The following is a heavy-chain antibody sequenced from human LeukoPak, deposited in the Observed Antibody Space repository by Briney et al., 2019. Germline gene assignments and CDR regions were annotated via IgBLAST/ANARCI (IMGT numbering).Heavy chain of an antibody. J-gene: IGHJ4*02. V-gene: IGHV1-18*01. Sequence: ASVKVSCKASGFTFNKYGISWARQAPGQGLEWMGWISTYNGDTNYAQKFQGRVTLTTDTSTSTAYMELRSLRSDDTAMYYCARDPSNTSGWYIYFDYWGRGTLVTVSS. D-gene: IGHD6-19*01. CDR3: ARDPSNTSGWYIYFDY. CDR1: GFTFNKYG. CDR2: ISTYNGDT.